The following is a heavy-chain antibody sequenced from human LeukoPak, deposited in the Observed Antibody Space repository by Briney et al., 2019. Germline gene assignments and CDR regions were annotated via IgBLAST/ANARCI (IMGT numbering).Heavy chain of an antibody. CDR2: ISGSGGST. J-gene: IGHJ4*02. Sequence: GGSLRLSCAASGFICSSYGMSWVRQAPGKGLEWVSAISGSGGSTYYADSVKSRFTISRDNSKNTLYLQMNNLRAEDTAVYYCAKTRGSGPFDYWGQGTLVTVSS. CDR1: GFICSSYG. D-gene: IGHD3-10*01. CDR3: AKTRGSGPFDY. V-gene: IGHV3-23*01.